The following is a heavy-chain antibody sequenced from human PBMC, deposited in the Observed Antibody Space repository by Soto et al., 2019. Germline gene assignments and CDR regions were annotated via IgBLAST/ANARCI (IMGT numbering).Heavy chain of an antibody. CDR1: GGSISSSSYY. CDR2: IYYSGST. CDR3: ARSPVTPIVGVPAAISWFDP. D-gene: IGHD2-2*01. V-gene: IGHV4-39*01. J-gene: IGHJ5*02. Sequence: PSETLSLTCTVSGGSISSSSYYWGWIRQPPGKGLEWIGSIYYSGSTYYNPSLKSRVTISVDTSKNQFSLKLSSVTAADTAVYYCARSPVTPIVGVPAAISWFDPWGQGTLVTVSS.